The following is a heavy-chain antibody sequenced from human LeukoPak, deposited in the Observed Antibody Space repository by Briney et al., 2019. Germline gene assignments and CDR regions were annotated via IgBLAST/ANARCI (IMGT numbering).Heavy chain of an antibody. D-gene: IGHD3-10*01. CDR1: GDSVSSNNGA. J-gene: IGHJ4*02. CDR2: TYYRSKWYN. Sequence: SQTLSLTCGTSGDSVSSNNGAWNWIRQSPSRGLEWLGRTYYRSKWYNDYAGSMKGRITISPDTSKNQFSLQLNSVTPEDTAVYYCARGAVRGNTNFDYWGQGTLVTVSS. CDR3: ARGAVRGNTNFDY. V-gene: IGHV6-1*01.